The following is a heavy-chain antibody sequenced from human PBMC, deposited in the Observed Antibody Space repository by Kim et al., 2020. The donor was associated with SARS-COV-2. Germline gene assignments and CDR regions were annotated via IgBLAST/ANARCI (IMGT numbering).Heavy chain of an antibody. CDR2: INTNTGNP. V-gene: IGHV7-4-1*02. Sequence: ASVKVSCKASGYTFTSYAMNWVRQAPGQGLEWMGWINTNTGNPTYAQGFTGRFVFSLDTSVSTAYLQISSLKAEDTAVYYCARDMSEYSSSSWWKFSFDGFGPWGQGTLVTVSS. J-gene: IGHJ5*02. CDR3: ARDMSEYSSSSWWKFSFDGFGP. CDR1: GYTFTSYA. D-gene: IGHD6-6*01.